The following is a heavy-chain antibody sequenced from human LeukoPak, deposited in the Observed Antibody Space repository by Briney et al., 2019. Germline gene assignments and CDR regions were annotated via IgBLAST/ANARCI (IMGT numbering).Heavy chain of an antibody. V-gene: IGHV1-69*13. CDR3: ARAILTMVRGVIITSYGMDV. CDR1: GGTFSSYA. CDR2: IIPIFGTA. Sequence: EASVTVSCKASGGTFSSYAISWVRQAPGQGLEWMGGIIPIFGTANYAQKFQGRVTITADESTSTAYMELSSLRSEDTAVYYCARAILTMVRGVIITSYGMDVWGQGTTVTVSS. J-gene: IGHJ6*02. D-gene: IGHD3-10*01.